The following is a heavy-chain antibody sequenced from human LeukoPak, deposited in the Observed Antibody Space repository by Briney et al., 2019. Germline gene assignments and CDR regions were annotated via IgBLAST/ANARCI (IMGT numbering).Heavy chain of an antibody. J-gene: IGHJ5*02. CDR2: ISAYNGNT. D-gene: IGHD1-26*01. Sequence: GASVKVSCKASGYTFTSYGISWVRQAPGQGLEWMGWISAYNGNTNYAQKLQGRVTMTTDTSTSTAYMELGSLRSDDTAVYYCARDTGWELLLGPPRQGYWFDPWGQGTLVTVSS. V-gene: IGHV1-18*01. CDR1: GYTFTSYG. CDR3: ARDTGWELLLGPPRQGYWFDP.